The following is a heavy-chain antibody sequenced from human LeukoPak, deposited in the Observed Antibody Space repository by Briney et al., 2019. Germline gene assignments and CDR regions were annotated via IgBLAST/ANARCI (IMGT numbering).Heavy chain of an antibody. V-gene: IGHV3-30-3*01. CDR2: ISYDGSNK. Sequence: GGSLRLSCAASGFAFSSYAMHWVRQAPGKGLEWVAVISYDGSNKYYADSVKGRFTISRDNSKNTLYLQMNSLKSEDTAVFYCATDVGGEDSTGWYWHYYYSMDVWGQGTTVTVSS. CDR3: ATDVGGEDSTGWYWHYYYSMDV. D-gene: IGHD6-19*01. CDR1: GFAFSSYA. J-gene: IGHJ6*02.